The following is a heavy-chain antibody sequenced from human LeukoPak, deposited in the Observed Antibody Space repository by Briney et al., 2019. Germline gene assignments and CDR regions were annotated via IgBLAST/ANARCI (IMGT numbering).Heavy chain of an antibody. D-gene: IGHD5-24*01. CDR1: AFTFSDYW. CDR2: IKSKTDGGTI. J-gene: IGHJ4*02. CDR3: TKGMATISY. Sequence: RGSPRLSCATSAFTFSDYWMSWVRQAPGKVLEWVGRIKSKTDGGTIDYAAPVNGRFTISRDDSKNTLYLQMNSLKTEDTALYYCTKGMATISYWGQGTLVTVSS. V-gene: IGHV3-15*01.